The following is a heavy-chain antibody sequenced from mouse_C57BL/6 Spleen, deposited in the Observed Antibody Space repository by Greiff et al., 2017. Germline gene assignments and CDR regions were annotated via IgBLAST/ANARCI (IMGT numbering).Heavy chain of an antibody. Sequence: VKLQQPGAELVRPGSSVKLSCKASGYTFTSYWMHWVKQRPIQGLEWIGNIDPSDSETHYNQKFKDKATLTVDKSSSTAYMQLSSLTSEDSAVYYCARGFHYYGSSYYFDYWGQGTTLTVSS. V-gene: IGHV1-52*01. CDR2: IDPSDSET. CDR1: GYTFTSYW. D-gene: IGHD1-1*01. J-gene: IGHJ2*01. CDR3: ARGFHYYGSSYYFDY.